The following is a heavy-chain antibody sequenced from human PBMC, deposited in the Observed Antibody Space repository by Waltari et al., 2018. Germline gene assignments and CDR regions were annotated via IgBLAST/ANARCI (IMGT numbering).Heavy chain of an antibody. CDR2: IYYSGST. CDR3: ARIRYDSSGFVDY. D-gene: IGHD6-19*01. CDR1: GGSISSSSYY. V-gene: IGHV4-39*01. J-gene: IGHJ4*02. Sequence: QLQLQESGPGLVKPSETLSLTCTVSGGSISSSSYYWGWIRQPPGKGLEWLGSIYYSGSTYYNPSLKSRVTISVDTSKNQFSLKLSSVTAADTAVYYCARIRYDSSGFVDYWGKGTLVTVSS.